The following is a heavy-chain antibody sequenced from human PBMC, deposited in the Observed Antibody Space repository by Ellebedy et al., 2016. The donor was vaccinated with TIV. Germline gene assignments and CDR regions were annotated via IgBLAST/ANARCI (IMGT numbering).Heavy chain of an antibody. CDR1: GGSISSGGYY. D-gene: IGHD6-13*01. V-gene: IGHV4-31*03. CDR2: IYYSGST. CDR3: ARGRGGYSRRFDP. Sequence: SETLSLXXTVSGGSISSGGYYWSWIRQHPGKGLEWIGYIYYSGSTYYNPSLKSRVTISVDTSKNQFSLKLSSVTAADTAVYYCARGRGGYSRRFDPWGQGTLVTVSS. J-gene: IGHJ5*02.